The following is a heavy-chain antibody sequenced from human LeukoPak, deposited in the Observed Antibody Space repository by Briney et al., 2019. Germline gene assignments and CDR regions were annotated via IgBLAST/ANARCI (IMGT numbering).Heavy chain of an antibody. V-gene: IGHV3-23*01. J-gene: IGHJ4*02. CDR3: AKATSGWAYYAYDY. CDR2: ISGSGGTT. CDR1: GFTFSSYD. Sequence: GGSLRLSCAASGFTFSSYDMSWVRQAPGKGLEWVSAISGSGGTTYYADSVKGRFTISRDNSNNTLYLQMNSLRAEDTAIYYCAKATSGWAYYAYDYWGQGTLVTVSS. D-gene: IGHD6-19*01.